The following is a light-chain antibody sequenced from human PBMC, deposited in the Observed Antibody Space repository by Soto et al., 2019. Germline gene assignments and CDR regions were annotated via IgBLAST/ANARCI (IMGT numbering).Light chain of an antibody. J-gene: IGLJ1*01. CDR1: SNDVGGYNY. V-gene: IGLV2-14*01. CDR3: SSYTTTTTSCV. CDR2: DVS. Sequence: QSVLTQPASVSGSPGQSITISCTGTSNDVGGYNYVSWYQQYPDKAPTLIIYDVSNRPSGVSTRFSGSKSGNRASLTISGLQAEDKADYYCSSYTTTTTSCVFGTGTKVTVL.